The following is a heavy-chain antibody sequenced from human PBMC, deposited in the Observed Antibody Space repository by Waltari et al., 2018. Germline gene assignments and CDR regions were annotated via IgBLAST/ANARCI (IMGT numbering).Heavy chain of an antibody. J-gene: IGHJ4*02. Sequence: QVQLVQSGAEVKKPGSSVKVSCKASGGTFSSYTISWVRQAPGQGLEWMGRIIPILGIANYAQKFQGRVTITADKSTSTAYMELSSLRAEDTAVYYCARALGYCSGGSCRILDYWGQGTLVTVSS. V-gene: IGHV1-69*02. CDR1: GGTFSSYT. CDR3: ARALGYCSGGSCRILDY. CDR2: IIPILGIA. D-gene: IGHD2-15*01.